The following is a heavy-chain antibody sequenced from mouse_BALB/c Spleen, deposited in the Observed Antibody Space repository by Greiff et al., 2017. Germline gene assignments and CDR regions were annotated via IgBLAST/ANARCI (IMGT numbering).Heavy chain of an antibody. V-gene: IGHV1-67*01. CDR3: ARGHYYGSSYPWYFDV. CDR1: GYTFTDYA. CDR2: ISTYSGNT. J-gene: IGHJ1*01. Sequence: QVQLQQSGPELERPGVSVKISCKGSGYTFTDYAMHWVKQSHAKSLEWIGVISTYSGNTNYNQKFKGKATMTVDKSSSTAYMELARLTSEDSAIYYCARGHYYGSSYPWYFDVWGAGTTVTVSS. D-gene: IGHD1-1*01.